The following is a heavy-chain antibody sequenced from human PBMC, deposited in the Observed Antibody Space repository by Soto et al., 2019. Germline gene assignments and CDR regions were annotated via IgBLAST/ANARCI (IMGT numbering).Heavy chain of an antibody. J-gene: IGHJ4*02. CDR3: ARALHPYGDYFDY. CDR1: GYSFTSYW. CDR2: IYPGDSDT. V-gene: IGHV5-51*01. D-gene: IGHD4-17*01. Sequence: PGDSLKISCKGSGYSFTSYWIGWVRQMPGKGLEWMGIIYPGDSDTRYSPSFQGQVTISADKSISTAYLQWSSLKASDTAMYYCARALHPYGDYFDYWGQGTLVTVSS.